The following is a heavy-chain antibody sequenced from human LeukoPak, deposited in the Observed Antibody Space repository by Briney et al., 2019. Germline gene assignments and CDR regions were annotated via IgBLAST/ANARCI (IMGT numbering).Heavy chain of an antibody. CDR2: INPSGGST. CDR3: ARGYGDYLDY. CDR1: GYTFTTYY. Sequence: RASVKVSCKASGYTFTTYYIHWVRQAPGQGLEWMEIINPSGGSTSYAQKFQGRVTMTRDTSTGTVYMELSSLRSEDTAVYYCARGYGDYLDYWGQGTLVTVSS. D-gene: IGHD4-17*01. V-gene: IGHV1-46*01. J-gene: IGHJ4*02.